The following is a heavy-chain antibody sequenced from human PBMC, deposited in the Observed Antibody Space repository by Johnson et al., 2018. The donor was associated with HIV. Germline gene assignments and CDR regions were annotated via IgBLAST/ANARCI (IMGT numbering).Heavy chain of an antibody. D-gene: IGHD2-21*02. CDR1: GFSFSNYG. CDR2: IRYDGSNK. J-gene: IGHJ3*02. CDR3: ARDSAYCGGDCHDAFDI. Sequence: QMLLVESGGGVVQPGGSLRLSCAASGFSFSNYGMHWVRQAPGKGLEWVTFIRYDGSNKYYADSVKGRFTVSRDNSKNTLYVEMNSLRSEDTAVYYCARDSAYCGGDCHDAFDIWGQGTMVNVS. V-gene: IGHV3-30*02.